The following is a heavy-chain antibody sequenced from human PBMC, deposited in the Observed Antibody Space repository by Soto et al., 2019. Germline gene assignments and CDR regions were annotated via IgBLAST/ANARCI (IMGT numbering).Heavy chain of an antibody. CDR1: GFTFSNAW. Sequence: PGGSLRLSCAASGFTFSNAWMNWVRQAPGKGLEWVGRIKSKTDGGTTDYAAPVKGRFTISRDDSKNTLYLQMNSLKTEDTAVYYCTTDGVKWELQAPFDYWGRGTLVTVSS. J-gene: IGHJ4*02. V-gene: IGHV3-15*07. D-gene: IGHD1-26*01. CDR3: TTDGVKWELQAPFDY. CDR2: IKSKTDGGTT.